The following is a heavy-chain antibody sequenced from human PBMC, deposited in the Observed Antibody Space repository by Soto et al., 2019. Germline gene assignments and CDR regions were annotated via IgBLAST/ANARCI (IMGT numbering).Heavy chain of an antibody. CDR2: ISADGART. CDR1: GFVFEVYW. Sequence: PVGYLSLSGVASGFVFEVYWMHWVRQVPGKGLEWVSRISADGARTDYADSVRGRFTISRDNANNDLYLQMNALRGEDTAVYFCTRGPRPSSVGTGAVWGRGALVTV. J-gene: IGHJ4*02. V-gene: IGHV3-74*01. D-gene: IGHD2-2*01. CDR3: TRGPRPSSVGTGAV.